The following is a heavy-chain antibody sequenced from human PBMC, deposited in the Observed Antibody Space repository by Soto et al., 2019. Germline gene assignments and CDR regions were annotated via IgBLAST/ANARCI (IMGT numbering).Heavy chain of an antibody. J-gene: IGHJ5*02. CDR3: ARHISEWQQLGGRFDP. V-gene: IGHV5-51*01. CDR1: GYIFSTNW. D-gene: IGHD6-13*01. Sequence: GESLKISCKASGYIFSTNWIAWFRHMPGKGLEWMGSIFPADSDLRYNPSFQGQVTISADKSISTAYLQWSSLKASDTAMYYCARHISEWQQLGGRFDPWGQGTLVTVSS. CDR2: IFPADSDL.